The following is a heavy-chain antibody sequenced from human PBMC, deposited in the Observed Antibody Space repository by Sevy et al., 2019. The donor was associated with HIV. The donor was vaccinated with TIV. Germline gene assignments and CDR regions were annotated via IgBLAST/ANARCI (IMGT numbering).Heavy chain of an antibody. CDR3: ATAGRITMIVVGYYFDY. V-gene: IGHV1-24*01. CDR1: GYTLTELS. J-gene: IGHJ4*02. D-gene: IGHD3-22*01. CDR2: FDPEDGET. Sequence: ASVKVSCKVSGYTLTELSMHWVRQAPGKGLEWMGGFDPEDGETIYAQKFQGRVTMTEDTSTDTAYMELSSLRSEDTAVSYCATAGRITMIVVGYYFDYWGQGTLVTVSS.